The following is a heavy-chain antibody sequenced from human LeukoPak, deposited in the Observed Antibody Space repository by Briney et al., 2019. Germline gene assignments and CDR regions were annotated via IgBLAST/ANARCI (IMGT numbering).Heavy chain of an antibody. J-gene: IGHJ5*02. CDR1: GGSISSGGYY. V-gene: IGHV4-31*03. D-gene: IGHD6-19*01. Sequence: PSETRSLTCTVSGGSISSGGYYWSWIRQHPGKGLEWIGYIYYSGSTYYNPSLKSRVTISVDTSKNQFSLKLSSVTAADTAVYYCASGYSSGWYYGNWFDPWGQGTLVTVSS. CDR2: IYYSGST. CDR3: ASGYSSGWYYGNWFDP.